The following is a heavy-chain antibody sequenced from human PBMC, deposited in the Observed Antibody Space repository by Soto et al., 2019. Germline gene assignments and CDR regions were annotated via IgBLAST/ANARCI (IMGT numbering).Heavy chain of an antibody. D-gene: IGHD3-9*01. CDR1: GYIFTGYH. V-gene: IGHV1-2*02. J-gene: IGHJ6*02. Sequence: ASVKVSCKASGYIFTGYHIHWVRQAPGRGLEWMGWINPNSGDTEYAQNFQGRVAMTRDTSFNLVYMEMSGLMSDDTAVYYCARDARGTRGFDEMDIWGQGTTVTVSS. CDR2: INPNSGDT. CDR3: ARDARGTRGFDEMDI.